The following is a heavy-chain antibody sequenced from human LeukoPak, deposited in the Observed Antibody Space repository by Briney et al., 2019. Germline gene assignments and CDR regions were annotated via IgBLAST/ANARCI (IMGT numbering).Heavy chain of an antibody. D-gene: IGHD5-18*01. CDR1: GVSITSNY. CDR2: THHSGAT. J-gene: IGHJ4*02. Sequence: SETLSLTCSVSGVSITSNYWSWIRQPPGKGLEWLGYTHHSGATSYNPSLKSRSTMSLDTSNDQFSLKLSSVTAADTAVYYCARSSGHSYGDFDYWGQGNLVTVSS. CDR3: ARSSGHSYGDFDY. V-gene: IGHV4-59*01.